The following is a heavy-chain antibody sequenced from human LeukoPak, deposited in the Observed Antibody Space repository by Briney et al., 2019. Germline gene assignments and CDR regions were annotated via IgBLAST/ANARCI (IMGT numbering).Heavy chain of an antibody. V-gene: IGHV3-30*03. Sequence: PARSLRLSCAASGFTFSGCGMHWVRQAPGKGLEWVAVISYDGTNKYYADSVKGRFTISRDNSKNTLYLQMNSLRAEDTAVYYCARESSALDRWGQGTLVTASS. CDR1: GFTFSGCG. J-gene: IGHJ5*02. CDR3: ARESSALDR. CDR2: ISYDGTNK.